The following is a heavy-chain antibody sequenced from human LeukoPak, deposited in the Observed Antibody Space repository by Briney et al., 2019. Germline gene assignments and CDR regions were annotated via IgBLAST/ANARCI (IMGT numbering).Heavy chain of an antibody. CDR1: GGSFSGYY. D-gene: IGHD3-3*01. CDR2: IYYSGST. J-gene: IGHJ4*02. CDR3: ARHVNYDFWSGPDY. Sequence: SETLSLTCAVYGGSFSGYYWGWIRQPPRKGLEWIGSIYYSGSTYYNPSLKSRVTISVDTSKNQFSLKLSSVTAADTAVYYCARHVNYDFWSGPDYWGQGTLVTVSS. V-gene: IGHV4-39*01.